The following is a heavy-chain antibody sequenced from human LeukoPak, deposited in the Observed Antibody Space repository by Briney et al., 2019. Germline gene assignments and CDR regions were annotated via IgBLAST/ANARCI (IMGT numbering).Heavy chain of an antibody. CDR2: ISGSGGTT. Sequence: GGSLRLSCAASGFTFSSYAMSWVRQAPGKGLEWVSAISGSGGTTYYADSVKGRFTISRDNSKNTLFLQMNSLRAEDTAVYYCAKSLYYNSGSGFYWGQGTLVTVSS. CDR1: GFTFSSYA. D-gene: IGHD3-10*01. V-gene: IGHV3-23*01. J-gene: IGHJ4*02. CDR3: AKSLYYNSGSGFY.